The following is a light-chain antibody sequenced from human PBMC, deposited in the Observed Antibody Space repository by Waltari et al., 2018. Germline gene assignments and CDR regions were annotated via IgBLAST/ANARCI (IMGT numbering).Light chain of an antibody. V-gene: IGLV4-69*02. CDR1: SGHSSNI. Sequence: QLVLTQSPSASASLGASVRLTCTLSSGHSSNIIAWHQQQPEKGPRYLMKVNSDGSHSKGDGIPGRFSGSGSGAERYLTISSVQSEDEADYYCQTGGHGTWVFGGGTKLTVL. CDR3: QTGGHGTWV. J-gene: IGLJ3*02. CDR2: VNSDGSH.